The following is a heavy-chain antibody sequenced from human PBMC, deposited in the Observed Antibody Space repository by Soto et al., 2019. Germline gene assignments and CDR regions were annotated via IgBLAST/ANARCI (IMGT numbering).Heavy chain of an antibody. CDR2: ISSSNSYT. Sequence: PGGSLRLSCAASGFTFSDYYMSWIRQAPGKGLEWVSYISSSNSYTNYADSVKGRFTISRDNAKNSLYLQMNSLRAEDTAVYYCARDADILTGSDAFDIWGKGTMVTVSS. CDR3: ARDADILTGSDAFDI. J-gene: IGHJ3*02. CDR1: GFTFSDYY. D-gene: IGHD3-9*01. V-gene: IGHV3-11*05.